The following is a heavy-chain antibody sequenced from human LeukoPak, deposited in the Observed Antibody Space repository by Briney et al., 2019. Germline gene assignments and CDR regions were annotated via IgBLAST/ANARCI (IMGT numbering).Heavy chain of an antibody. J-gene: IGHJ6*03. V-gene: IGHV3-7*01. D-gene: IGHD4-17*01. Sequence: PGGSLRLSCEGSGFSYWMTWVRQSPGKGLEWVANMKQDGSETYYVDSVKGRFTISRDNAKNSLFLQMNSLRAEDTAIYYCARELRAVTTGYYYYMDVGGKGTTVTVSS. CDR3: ARELRAVTTGYYYYMDV. CDR2: MKQDGSET. CDR1: GFSYW.